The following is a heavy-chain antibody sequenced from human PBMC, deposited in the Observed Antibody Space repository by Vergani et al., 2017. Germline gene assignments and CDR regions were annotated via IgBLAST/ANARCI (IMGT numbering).Heavy chain of an antibody. CDR1: GYTFTSYG. V-gene: IGHV1-18*01. Sequence: QVQLVQSGAEVKKPGASVKVSCKASGYTFTSYGISWVRQAPGQGLEWMGWISAYNGNTNYAQKFQGRVTMTTDTSTSTAYMELRSLRSDDTAVYYCARVEVVPAVSYYYYYGMDVWGQGTKVTVAS. CDR3: ARVEVVPAVSYYYYYGMDV. J-gene: IGHJ6*02. D-gene: IGHD2-2*01. CDR2: ISAYNGNT.